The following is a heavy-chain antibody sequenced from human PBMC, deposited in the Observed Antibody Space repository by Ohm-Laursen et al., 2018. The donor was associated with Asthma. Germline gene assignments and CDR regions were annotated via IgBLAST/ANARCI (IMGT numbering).Heavy chain of an antibody. Sequence: SLRLSCTAFGFTFRNHWMSWIRQAPGKGLEWVAEVTDGGSTAYYVDSVKGRFTISRDNAKNLVFLQMNSLRAEDTAVYYCARDVMEWYLPAFDFWGQGTLVTVSS. V-gene: IGHV3-7*01. CDR3: ARDVMEWYLPAFDF. J-gene: IGHJ4*02. D-gene: IGHD3-3*01. CDR1: GFTFRNHW. CDR2: VTDGGSTA.